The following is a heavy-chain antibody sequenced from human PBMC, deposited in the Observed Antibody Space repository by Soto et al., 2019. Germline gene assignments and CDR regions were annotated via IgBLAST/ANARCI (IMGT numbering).Heavy chain of an antibody. CDR1: GGSFSGYY. CDR3: ERGHWPRVPYFDY. CDR2: INHSGST. D-gene: IGHD1-1*01. V-gene: IGHV4-34*01. Sequence: PSETLSLTCAVYGGSFSGYYWSWIRQPPGKGLEWIGEINHSGSTNYNPSLKSRVTISVDTSKNQFSLKLSSVTAADTAVYYCERGHWPRVPYFDYWGQGTLVTVSS. J-gene: IGHJ4*02.